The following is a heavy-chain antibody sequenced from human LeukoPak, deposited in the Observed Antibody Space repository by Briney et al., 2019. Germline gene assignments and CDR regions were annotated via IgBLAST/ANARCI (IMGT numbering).Heavy chain of an antibody. CDR3: AKKFTGTTVISGDYFDY. CDR1: GFTFSSYG. J-gene: IGHJ4*02. Sequence: PGGSLRLSCAASGFTFSSYGIHWVRQAPGKGLEWMVFIQYDGNYEKYAESVRGRVTISRDNSKNTVYLQMNSLRAEDTAVYYCAKKFTGTTVISGDYFDYWGQGTLVTVSS. CDR2: IQYDGNYE. V-gene: IGHV3-30*02. D-gene: IGHD4-17*01.